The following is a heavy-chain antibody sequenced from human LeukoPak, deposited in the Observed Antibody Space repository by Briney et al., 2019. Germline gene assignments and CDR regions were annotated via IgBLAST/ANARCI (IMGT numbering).Heavy chain of an antibody. Sequence: PGGSLRLSCAASGFTFSSYWMHWVRQAPGKGLEWVSAISGSGGSTYYADSVKGRFTISRDNSKNTLYLQMNSLRAEDTAVYYCAYLTGTTDAFDIWGQGTMVTVSS. J-gene: IGHJ3*02. V-gene: IGHV3-23*01. D-gene: IGHD1-20*01. CDR3: AYLTGTTDAFDI. CDR2: ISGSGGST. CDR1: GFTFSSYW.